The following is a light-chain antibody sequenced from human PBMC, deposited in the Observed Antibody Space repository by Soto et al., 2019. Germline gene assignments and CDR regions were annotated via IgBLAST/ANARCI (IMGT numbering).Light chain of an antibody. V-gene: IGKV3-20*01. CDR1: QTVSSSF. CDR3: QQYGSSPGT. J-gene: IGKJ1*01. Sequence: EIVLTQSPGTLSLSPGEGATLSCRASQTVSSSFLAWYQQKAGQAPRLLIYGASSRATGIPDRFSGRGSGTDFTRTITRLEPEDFAVYYCQQYGSSPGTFGQGTKVEIK. CDR2: GAS.